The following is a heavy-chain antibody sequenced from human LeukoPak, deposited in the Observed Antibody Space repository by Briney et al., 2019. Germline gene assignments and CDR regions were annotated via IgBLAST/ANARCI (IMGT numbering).Heavy chain of an antibody. V-gene: IGHV5-51*01. CDR3: ARGSGYDFDDF. D-gene: IGHD5-12*01. CDR1: GYNFTTYW. Sequence: GESLKISCKASGYNFTTYWIGWVRQMPDKSLEWMGIIYPGDSDTRYSPSFQGQVTISADKSIKTAYLQWSSLKASDTAMYYCARGSGYDFDDFWGQGTLVTVSS. CDR2: IYPGDSDT. J-gene: IGHJ4*02.